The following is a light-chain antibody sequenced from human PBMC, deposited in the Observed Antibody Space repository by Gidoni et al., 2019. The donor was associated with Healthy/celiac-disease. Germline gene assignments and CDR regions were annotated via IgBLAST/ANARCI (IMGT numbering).Light chain of an antibody. J-gene: IGKJ1*01. V-gene: IGKV1-5*03. Sequence: DLEMTQSPSTLSASVGDSVTITCRASQRISSWLSWYQQKPGKAPKLLIYKAASLESGVPSRVSGSGSGTEFTLTISRLQPDDFATYFRQQYHSYPWTFGQGTKVEIK. CDR2: KAA. CDR1: QRISSW. CDR3: QQYHSYPWT.